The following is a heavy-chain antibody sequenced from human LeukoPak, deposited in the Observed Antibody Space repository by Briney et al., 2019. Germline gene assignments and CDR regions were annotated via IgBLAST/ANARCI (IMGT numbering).Heavy chain of an antibody. V-gene: IGHV1-2*02. Sequence: ASVKVSCKASGYTFTGYYIHWVRQAPGQGLEWMGWINPYSGGTNYAQKFQGRVTMTRDRSISTVYMEVSRLKSDDTAVYFCARGTNVAAFRFTFWGQGTTVIVSS. J-gene: IGHJ6*02. CDR1: GYTFTGYY. CDR3: ARGTNVAAFRFTF. D-gene: IGHD6-25*01. CDR2: INPYSGGT.